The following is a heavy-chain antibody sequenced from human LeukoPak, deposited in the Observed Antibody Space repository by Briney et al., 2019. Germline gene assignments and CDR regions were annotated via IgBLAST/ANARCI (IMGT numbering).Heavy chain of an antibody. CDR3: ATTYYDFWSGYSLGWFDP. CDR1: GGSISSGSYY. Sequence: SETLSLTCTVSGGSISSGSYYWSWIRQPAGKGLEWIGRIYTSGSTYYSPSLKSRVTISVDTSKNQFSLKLSSVTAADTAVYYCATTYYDFWSGYSLGWFDPWGQGTLVTVSS. D-gene: IGHD3-3*01. CDR2: IYTSGST. J-gene: IGHJ5*02. V-gene: IGHV4-61*02.